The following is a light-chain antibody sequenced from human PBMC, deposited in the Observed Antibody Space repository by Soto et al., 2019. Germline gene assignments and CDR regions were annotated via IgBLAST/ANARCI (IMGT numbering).Light chain of an antibody. CDR2: GAS. V-gene: IGKV3-20*01. CDR3: QQYGSSFLT. CDR1: QSVSSSY. J-gene: IGKJ4*01. Sequence: ETVLTQSPCTRSLPQGERATLSCRASQSVSSSYLAWYQQTPGQAPRLLIYGASSRATGIPDRFSGSGSGTDFTLTISRLEAEDFAVYYCQQYGSSFLTFGGGTRVEIK.